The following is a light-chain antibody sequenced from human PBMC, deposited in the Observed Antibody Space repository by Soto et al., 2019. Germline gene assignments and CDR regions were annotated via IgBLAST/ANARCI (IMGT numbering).Light chain of an antibody. CDR2: GNT. Sequence: QSVLTQPPSVSGAPGQRVTISCTGSSSNIGAGYDVHWYRQLPGTAPKLLIYGNTNRPSGVPDRFSGSKSGTSASLAITGRQAEDEADYYCQSYDSSLSSSVVFGGGTKLTVL. CDR1: SSNIGAGYD. V-gene: IGLV1-40*01. J-gene: IGLJ2*01. CDR3: QSYDSSLSSSVV.